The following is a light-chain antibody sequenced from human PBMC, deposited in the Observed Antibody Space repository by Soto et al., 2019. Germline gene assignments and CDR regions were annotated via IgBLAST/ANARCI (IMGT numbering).Light chain of an antibody. V-gene: IGLV2-11*01. Sequence: QSALTQPRSVSGSPGQSVTISCTGTSSDVGGYNYVSWYQQHPGKAPKLMIYDVSKRPSGVPDRFSGSKSGNTASLTISGLQAEDDADYYCCSYAGSYTVVFGGGIKLTVL. CDR2: DVS. J-gene: IGLJ2*01. CDR3: CSYAGSYTVV. CDR1: SSDVGGYNY.